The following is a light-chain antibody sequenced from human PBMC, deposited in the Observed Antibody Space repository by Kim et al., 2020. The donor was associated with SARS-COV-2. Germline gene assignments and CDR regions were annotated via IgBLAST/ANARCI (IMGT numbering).Light chain of an antibody. V-gene: IGLV2-14*04. J-gene: IGLJ3*02. Sequence: QSITLSCTGTSSDVGVYDYVSWYQQHPGKAPKLMIYDVTKRPSGVSNRFSGSKSGNTASLSISGLQAEDEADYFCSSFTSSSTYWVFGGGTKVTVL. CDR1: SSDVGVYDY. CDR2: DVT. CDR3: SSFTSSSTYWV.